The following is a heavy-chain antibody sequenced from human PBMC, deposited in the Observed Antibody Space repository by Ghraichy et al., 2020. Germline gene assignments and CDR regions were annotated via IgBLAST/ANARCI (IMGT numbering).Heavy chain of an antibody. Sequence: GSLRLSCAASGFTFTSYAMSWVRQAPGKGLEWVSSIISSGGSTYSADSVTGRFTISRENSKNTVYLQMNSLRAEDTAVYYCAKETGDNWGYFDYWGQGTLVTVSS. CDR1: GFTFTSYA. D-gene: IGHD2-21*01. CDR3: AKETGDNWGYFDY. V-gene: IGHV3-23*01. CDR2: IISSGGST. J-gene: IGHJ4*02.